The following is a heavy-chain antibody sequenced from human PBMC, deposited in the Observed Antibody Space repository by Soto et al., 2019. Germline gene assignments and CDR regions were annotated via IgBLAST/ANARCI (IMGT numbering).Heavy chain of an antibody. J-gene: IGHJ6*03. V-gene: IGHV3-66*01. CDR1: GFTVSSNY. CDR2: IYSGGST. Sequence: GGSLRLSCAASGFTVSSNYMSWVRQAPGKGLEWVSVIYSGGSTYYADSVKGRLTIPRDNSKNTPYLQMNSLRAEDTAVYYCARDALQTYYYYMDVWGKGTTVTVSS. CDR3: ARDALQTYYYYMDV.